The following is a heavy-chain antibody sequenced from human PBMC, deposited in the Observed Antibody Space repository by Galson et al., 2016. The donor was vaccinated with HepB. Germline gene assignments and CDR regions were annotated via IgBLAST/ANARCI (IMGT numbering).Heavy chain of an antibody. CDR1: GYTFTSYA. V-gene: IGHV1-3*01. CDR2: ISAGNGIT. D-gene: IGHD2-8*01. J-gene: IGHJ4*02. Sequence: SCKASGYTFTSYALHWVRQAPGQSLKWMGWISAGNGITKYSHNFQGRVTITRDTSATIAYMELSSLRSEDTAVYYCARVNRWGGLVDALWYWGQGTLVTVSS. CDR3: ARVNRWGGLVDALWY.